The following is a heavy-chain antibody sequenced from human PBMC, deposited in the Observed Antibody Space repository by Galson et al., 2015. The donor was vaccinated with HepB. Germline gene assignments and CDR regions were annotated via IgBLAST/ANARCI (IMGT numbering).Heavy chain of an antibody. CDR3: AKDKGGVSGWSSDF. Sequence: SCAASGFTFSSYDMSWVRQAPGKGLEWVSSISASGGSIYYADSVKGRFTISGDNFKSTLYLQMKSLRAEDTAVYYCAKDKGGVSGWSSDFWGQGTLVTVSS. CDR2: ISASGGSI. V-gene: IGHV3-23*01. D-gene: IGHD6-19*01. CDR1: GFTFSSYD. J-gene: IGHJ4*02.